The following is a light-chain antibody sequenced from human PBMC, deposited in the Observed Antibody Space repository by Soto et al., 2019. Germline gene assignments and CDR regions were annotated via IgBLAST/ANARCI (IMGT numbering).Light chain of an antibody. J-gene: IGLJ1*01. Sequence: QSALTQPASVSGWPGQSITISCTGTSSDVGGYNYVSWYQQHPGKAPKLMIYDVNNRPSGISNRFSGSKSGNTASLTISGLQAEDEADYYCSSYTSSNPYVFGTGTKLTVL. CDR1: SSDVGGYNY. CDR2: DVN. CDR3: SSYTSSNPYV. V-gene: IGLV2-14*03.